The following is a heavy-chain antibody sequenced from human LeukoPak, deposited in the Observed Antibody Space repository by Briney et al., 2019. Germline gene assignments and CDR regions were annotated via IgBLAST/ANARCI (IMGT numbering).Heavy chain of an antibody. J-gene: IGHJ4*02. CDR1: GFTFSTYA. CDR2: ISGSGGST. CDR3: ATPGWYAVYY. Sequence: PGGSLRLSCAASGFTFSTYAMNWVRQAPGKGLEWVSAISGSGGSTYYADSVKGRFTIPRDNSKNTLYLQMNSLRAEDTAVYYCATPGWYAVYYWGQGTLVTVSS. D-gene: IGHD6-19*01. V-gene: IGHV3-23*01.